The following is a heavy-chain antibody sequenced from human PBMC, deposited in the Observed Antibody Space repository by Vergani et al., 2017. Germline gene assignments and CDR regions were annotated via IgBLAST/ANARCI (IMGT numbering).Heavy chain of an antibody. Sequence: QVQLQESGPGLVKPSQTLSLTCTVSGGSFSTGGQSWTSLRQSAGKGLEWIGRIYTSGGTNYNPTLRSRAIMSVDASKKQFSLKMTSVTAADTAVYYCARDKRLSITGCAKVYGMNVWGEGTTVTVSS. CDR1: GGSFSTGGQS. CDR2: IYTSGGT. CDR3: ARDKRLSITGCAKVYGMNV. V-gene: IGHV4-61*02. D-gene: IGHD2-2*01. J-gene: IGHJ6*04.